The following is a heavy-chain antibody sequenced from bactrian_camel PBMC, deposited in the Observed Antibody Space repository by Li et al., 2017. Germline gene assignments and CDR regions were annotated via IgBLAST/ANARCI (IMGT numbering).Heavy chain of an antibody. CDR1: GYTSRSYCR. V-gene: IGHV3S6*01. CDR3: AAEV. Sequence: HVQLVELGGGSVEAGGSLRLSCAASGYTSRSYCRMGWLRQAPGKGREGVAALDSDGDTNYANSVEGLFTISLENDKNTLYLQMNNLTAENTAMYYCAAEVLVPGDPGHRL. J-gene: IGHJ4*01. CDR2: LDSDGDT.